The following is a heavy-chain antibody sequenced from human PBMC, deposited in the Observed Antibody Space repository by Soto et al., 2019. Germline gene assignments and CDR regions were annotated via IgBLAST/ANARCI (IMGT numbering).Heavy chain of an antibody. CDR3: ARDRERLAFGGVIALGAFDI. V-gene: IGHV3-48*01. J-gene: IGHJ3*02. D-gene: IGHD3-16*02. CDR1: GFTFSSYS. Sequence: PGGSLRLSCAASGFTFSSYSMNWVRQAPGKGLEWVSYISSSSSTIYYADSVKGRFTISRHNSKNTLYLQMNSLRAEDTAVYYCARDRERLAFGGVIALGAFDIWGHGTMVTVSS. CDR2: ISSSSSTI.